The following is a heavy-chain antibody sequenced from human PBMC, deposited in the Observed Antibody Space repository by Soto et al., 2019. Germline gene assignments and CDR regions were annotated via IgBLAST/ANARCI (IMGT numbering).Heavy chain of an antibody. D-gene: IGHD3-22*01. CDR2: INPNSGGT. CDR1: GYTFTGYY. CDR3: ARRGDYDSSGYYY. V-gene: IGHV1-2*02. J-gene: IGHJ4*02. Sequence: ASVKVSCKASGYTFTGYYMHWVRQAPGQGLEWMGWINPNSGGTNYAQKFQGRVTMTRDTSISTAYMELSRLRSDDTAVYYCARRGDYDSSGYYYWGQGTLVTVSS.